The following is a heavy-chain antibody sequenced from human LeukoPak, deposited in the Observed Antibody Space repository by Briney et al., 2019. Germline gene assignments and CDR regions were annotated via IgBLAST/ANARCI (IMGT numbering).Heavy chain of an antibody. CDR1: GFTFSSYA. V-gene: IGHV3-23*01. Sequence: GGSLRLSCAASGFTFSSYAMSWVRQAPGKGLEWVSAISGSGGSTYYADSVKGRFTISRDNSKNTLYLQMNSLRAVDTAVYYCATSGYCSSTSCYPIDYWGQGTLVTVSS. D-gene: IGHD2-2*01. J-gene: IGHJ4*02. CDR3: ATSGYCSSTSCYPIDY. CDR2: ISGSGGST.